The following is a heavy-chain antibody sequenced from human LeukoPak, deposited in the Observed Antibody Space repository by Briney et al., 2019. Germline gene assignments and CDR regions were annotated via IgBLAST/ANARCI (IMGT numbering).Heavy chain of an antibody. CDR3: ARHLMGAYALDI. Sequence: SQTLSLTCTVSGGSISSGGYYWSWIRQPPGKGLEWIGYIYHSGSTYYNPSLKSRVTISVDRSKNQFSLKLSSVTAADTAVYYCARHLMGAYALDIWGQGTMVTVSS. J-gene: IGHJ3*02. CDR2: IYHSGST. CDR1: GGSISSGGYY. V-gene: IGHV4-30-2*01. D-gene: IGHD1-26*01.